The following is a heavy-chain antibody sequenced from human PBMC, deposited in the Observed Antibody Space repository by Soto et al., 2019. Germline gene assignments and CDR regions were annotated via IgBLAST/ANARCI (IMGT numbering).Heavy chain of an antibody. J-gene: IGHJ4*02. CDR3: ARDPQWLVRGLDY. V-gene: IGHV3-33*01. Sequence: QVQLVESGGGVVQPGRSLRLSCAASGFSFSSYGMHWVRQAPGKGLEWVAVIWYDGSNKYYADYVKGRFTISRDNSKNTLYLQTNSLRAEDTAVYYCARDPQWLVRGLDYWGQGTLVTVSS. D-gene: IGHD6-19*01. CDR2: IWYDGSNK. CDR1: GFSFSSYG.